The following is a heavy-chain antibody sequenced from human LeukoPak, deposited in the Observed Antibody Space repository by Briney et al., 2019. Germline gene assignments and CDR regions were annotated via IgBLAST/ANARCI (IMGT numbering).Heavy chain of an antibody. D-gene: IGHD6-6*01. V-gene: IGHV5-51*01. Sequence: GASLQITCKGSGSIFTSYWIGWVRQLPGKGLEWMGIIYPGDSDTRYSPSFQGQVTISADKSISTAYLQWSSLKASDTAMYYCARILGSSIAARPDIPFDYWGQGTLVTVSS. J-gene: IGHJ4*02. CDR2: IYPGDSDT. CDR1: GSIFTSYW. CDR3: ARILGSSIAARPDIPFDY.